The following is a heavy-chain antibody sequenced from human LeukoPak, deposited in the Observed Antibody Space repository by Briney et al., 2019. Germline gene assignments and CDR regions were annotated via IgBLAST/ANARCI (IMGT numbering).Heavy chain of an antibody. J-gene: IGHJ4*02. V-gene: IGHV3-21*01. CDR1: GFTFSSCG. D-gene: IGHD1-14*01. CDR2: IGPTGTDR. Sequence: GGSLRLSCAASGFTFSSCGFSWVRQAPGKGLEWVSSIGPTGTDRYYADSVRGRFTISRDNAKNSMYLQMDSLRDEDTAVYYCATETIGRHYDYWGQGTLLTVSS. CDR3: ATETIGRHYDY.